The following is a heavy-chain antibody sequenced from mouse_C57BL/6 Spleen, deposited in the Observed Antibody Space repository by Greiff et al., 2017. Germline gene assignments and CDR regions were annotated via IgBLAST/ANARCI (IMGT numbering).Heavy chain of an antibody. J-gene: IGHJ1*03. CDR2: ISGGGGNT. CDR1: GFTFSSYT. Sequence: DVHLVESGGGLVKPGGSLKLSCAASGFTFSSYTMSWVRQTPEKRLEWVATISGGGGNTYYPDSVKGRFTISRDNAKNTLYLQMSSLRSEDTALYYCARHGTTVGGWYFDVWGTGTTVTVSS. V-gene: IGHV5-9*01. D-gene: IGHD1-1*01. CDR3: ARHGTTVGGWYFDV.